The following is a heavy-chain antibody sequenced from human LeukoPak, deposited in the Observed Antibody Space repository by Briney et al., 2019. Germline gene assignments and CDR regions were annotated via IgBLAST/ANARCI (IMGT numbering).Heavy chain of an antibody. CDR2: ISSSSSYI. CDR3: ARDKGYRDYDSSGPSAVYYYYYYMDV. D-gene: IGHD3-22*01. Sequence: GGSLRLSCAASGFTFSSYSMNWVRQAPGKGLEWVSSISSSSSYIYYADSVKGRFTISRDNAKNSLYLQMNSLRAEDTAVYYCARDKGYRDYDSSGPSAVYYYYYYMDVWGKGTTVTASS. J-gene: IGHJ6*03. V-gene: IGHV3-21*01. CDR1: GFTFSSYS.